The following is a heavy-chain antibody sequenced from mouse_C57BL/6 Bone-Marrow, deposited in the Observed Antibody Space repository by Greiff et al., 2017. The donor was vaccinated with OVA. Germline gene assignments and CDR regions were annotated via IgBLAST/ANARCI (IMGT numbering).Heavy chain of an antibody. D-gene: IGHD2-1*01. V-gene: IGHV1-4*01. Sequence: VQLQQSGAELARPGASVKMSCKASGYTFTSYTMHWVKQRPGQGLEWIGYINPSSGYTKYNQKFKDKATLTADKSSSTAYMQLSSLTSEDSAVYYCARSMIYYGNHEGFAYWGQGTLVTVSA. CDR2: INPSSGYT. CDR1: GYTFTSYT. J-gene: IGHJ3*01. CDR3: ARSMIYYGNHEGFAY.